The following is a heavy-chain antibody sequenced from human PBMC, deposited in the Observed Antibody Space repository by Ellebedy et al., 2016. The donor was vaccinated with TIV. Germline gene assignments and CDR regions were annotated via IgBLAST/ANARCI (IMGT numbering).Heavy chain of an antibody. V-gene: IGHV4-4*02. J-gene: IGHJ6*02. CDR2: VYHSGDT. Sequence: SETLSLTCAVSGGSISTNNWWSWVRQSPTKGLEWIGEVYHSGDTYYNPSLKSRVTMSVDTSTNQFSLRLTSVTAADTAVYYCARDQVGYNWNFGQSHFNHNGMDVWGQGTTVTVSS. CDR3: ARDQVGYNWNFGQSHFNHNGMDV. D-gene: IGHD1-1*01. CDR1: GGSISTNNW.